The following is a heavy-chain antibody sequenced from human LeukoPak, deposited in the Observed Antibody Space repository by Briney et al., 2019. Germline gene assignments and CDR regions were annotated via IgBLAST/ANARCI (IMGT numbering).Heavy chain of an antibody. Sequence: GGSLTLSCAASGFTFSSYAMSWVRQAPGKGLEWVSAISGSGGSTYYADSVKGRFTISRDNSKYTLYLQMNSLRAEDTAVYYCAKDSLRSSSWVTPLDAFDIWGQGTMVTVSS. J-gene: IGHJ3*02. CDR3: AKDSLRSSSWVTPLDAFDI. CDR2: ISGSGGST. D-gene: IGHD6-13*01. CDR1: GFTFSSYA. V-gene: IGHV3-23*01.